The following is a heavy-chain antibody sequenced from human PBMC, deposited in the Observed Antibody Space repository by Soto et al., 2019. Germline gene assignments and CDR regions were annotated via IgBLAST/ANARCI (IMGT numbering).Heavy chain of an antibody. J-gene: IGHJ5*02. D-gene: IGHD2-2*01. Sequence: ASVKVSCKASGYTFTSYGISWVRQAPGQGLEWMGWISAYNGNTNYAQKLQGRVTMTTDTSTSTAYMELRSLRSDDTAVYYCARQRYCSSTNCYHPLFNWFDPWGQGTLVTVSS. V-gene: IGHV1-18*01. CDR3: ARQRYCSSTNCYHPLFNWFDP. CDR2: ISAYNGNT. CDR1: GYTFTSYG.